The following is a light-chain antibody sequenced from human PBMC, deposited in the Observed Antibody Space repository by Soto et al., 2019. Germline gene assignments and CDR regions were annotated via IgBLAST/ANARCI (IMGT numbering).Light chain of an antibody. CDR2: WAS. CDR1: QSVLYSSNNKNY. Sequence: DIVMTQSPDSLAVSLGERATINCKSSQSVLYSSNNKNYLAWYQQKPGQPPKLLIYWASTRESGVPDRFSGSGSGTDFTLTTSSLQAEDVAVYYCQQYYSTPPRLTFGGGTKVEIK. J-gene: IGKJ4*01. CDR3: QQYYSTPPRLT. V-gene: IGKV4-1*01.